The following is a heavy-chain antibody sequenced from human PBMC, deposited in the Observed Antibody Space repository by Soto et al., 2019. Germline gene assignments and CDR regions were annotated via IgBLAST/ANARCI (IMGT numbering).Heavy chain of an antibody. CDR1: GCTFRNFA. J-gene: IGHJ4*02. Sequence: GGSLRLSCAASGCTFRNFAMRWVRQAPGKGLEWVTLISYDGSTKYYADSVKGRFTISRDNSKNTLHLQMNSLRGEDTAVYYYGEENTDWRFDYWGQGTLVTVSS. V-gene: IGHV3-30-3*02. D-gene: IGHD3-9*01. CDR3: GEENTDWRFDY. CDR2: ISYDGSTK.